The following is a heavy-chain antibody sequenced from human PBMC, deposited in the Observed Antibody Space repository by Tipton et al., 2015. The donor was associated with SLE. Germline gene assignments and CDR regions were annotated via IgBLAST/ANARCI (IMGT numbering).Heavy chain of an antibody. V-gene: IGHV4-34*01. Sequence: TLSLTCAVYGGSFSGYYWSWIRQPPGKGLEWIGEINHSGSTYYNPSLKSRVTISVDTSKNQFSLKLSPVTAADTAVYYCARSSKQLVLYFDYWGQGTLVTVSS. D-gene: IGHD6-6*01. J-gene: IGHJ4*02. CDR2: INHSGST. CDR3: ARSSKQLVLYFDY. CDR1: GGSFSGYY.